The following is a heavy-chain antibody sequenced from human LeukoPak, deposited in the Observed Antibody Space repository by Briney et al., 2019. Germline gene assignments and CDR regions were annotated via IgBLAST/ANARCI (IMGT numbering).Heavy chain of an antibody. CDR2: ISSSSYI. V-gene: IGHV3-21*01. J-gene: IGHJ4*02. CDR3: ARGYDFWSGYPGY. CDR1: GFTFSSYS. D-gene: IGHD3-3*01. Sequence: GGSLRLSCAASGFTFSSYSMNWVRQAPGKGLEWVSSISSSSYIYYADSVKGRFTISRDNAKNSLYLQMNSLRAEDTAVYYCARGYDFWSGYPGYWGQGTLVTVSS.